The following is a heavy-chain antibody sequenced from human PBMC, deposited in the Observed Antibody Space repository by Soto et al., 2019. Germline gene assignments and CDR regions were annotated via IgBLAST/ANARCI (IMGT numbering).Heavy chain of an antibody. D-gene: IGHD3-10*01. V-gene: IGHV1-2*04. J-gene: IGHJ6*01. Sequence: ASVQVSCKASGYTFTGYYMHWXXXAPGQVLXXXXXINPNSDGTNYTXXXXXWVTIXRDTSISTAYMELSRLRSDYTAVYYCARVPTGYYGMDV. CDR2: INPNSDGT. CDR3: ARVPTGYYGMDV. CDR1: GYTFTGYY.